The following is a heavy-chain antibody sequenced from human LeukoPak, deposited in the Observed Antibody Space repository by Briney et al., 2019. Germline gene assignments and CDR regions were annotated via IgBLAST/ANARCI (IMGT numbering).Heavy chain of an antibody. Sequence: GGSLRLSCAASGFTFSSYAMHWVRQAPGKGLEWVAVISYDGSNKYYADSVKGRFTISRDNSKNTLYLQMNSLRAEDTAVYYCARTHNGYSSSWYSYYYYYMDVWGKGTTVTVSS. CDR3: ARTHNGYSSSWYSYYYYYMDV. CDR2: ISYDGSNK. CDR1: GFTFSSYA. D-gene: IGHD6-13*01. J-gene: IGHJ6*03. V-gene: IGHV3-30*04.